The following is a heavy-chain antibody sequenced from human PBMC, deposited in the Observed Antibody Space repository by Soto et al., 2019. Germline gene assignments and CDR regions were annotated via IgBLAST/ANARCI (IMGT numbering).Heavy chain of an antibody. J-gene: IGHJ6*02. Sequence: PGGSLRLSCAASGFTFSSYSMNWVRQAPGKGLEWVSSISSSSSYIYYADSVKGRFTISRDNAKNSLYLQMNSLRAEDTAVYYCARRVDSSGWTASYYGMDVWGQGTTVTVSS. CDR2: ISSSSSYI. CDR1: GFTFSSYS. V-gene: IGHV3-21*01. CDR3: ARRVDSSGWTASYYGMDV. D-gene: IGHD6-19*01.